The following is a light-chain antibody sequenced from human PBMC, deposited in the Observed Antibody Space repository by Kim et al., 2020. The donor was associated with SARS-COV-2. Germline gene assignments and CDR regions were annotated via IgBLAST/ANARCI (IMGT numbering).Light chain of an antibody. V-gene: IGKV4-1*01. CDR2: WAS. Sequence: DIVLNQSPDSLAVSLGERATINCRSSQSVLYSSNKKNYLAWYQQKAGQPPKVLISWASTRESGVPERFSGSGSGTDFTLPITSLQAEDAAIYYCHRHFTPPFIFGQGTKLEI. J-gene: IGKJ2*01. CDR1: QSVLYSSNKKNY. CDR3: HRHFTPPFI.